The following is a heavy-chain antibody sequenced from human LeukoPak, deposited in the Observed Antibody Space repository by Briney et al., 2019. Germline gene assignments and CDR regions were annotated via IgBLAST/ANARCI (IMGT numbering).Heavy chain of an antibody. V-gene: IGHV1-2*06. CDR1: GYTFTGYC. J-gene: IGHJ4*02. CDR3: ARAEWELLRFDY. Sequence: ASVKVSCKASGYTFTGYCTHWVRQAPGQGLEWMGRINPNSGGTNYAQKFQGRVTMTRDTSISTAYMELSRLRSDDTAVYYCARAEWELLRFDYWGQGTLVTVSS. D-gene: IGHD1-26*01. CDR2: INPNSGGT.